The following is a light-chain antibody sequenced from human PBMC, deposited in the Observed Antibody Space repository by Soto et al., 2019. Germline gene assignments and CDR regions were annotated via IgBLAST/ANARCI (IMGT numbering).Light chain of an antibody. CDR2: RNN. Sequence: QSVLTQPSSASGTPGQRVTISCSGSSSNIGSNYVYWYQQLPGTTPKLLIYRNNQRPSGVPDRFSGSKSGTSASLAISGLRSEDEADYYCAAWDDSLSGPVFGTGTKLIVL. J-gene: IGLJ1*01. CDR1: SSNIGSNY. V-gene: IGLV1-47*01. CDR3: AAWDDSLSGPV.